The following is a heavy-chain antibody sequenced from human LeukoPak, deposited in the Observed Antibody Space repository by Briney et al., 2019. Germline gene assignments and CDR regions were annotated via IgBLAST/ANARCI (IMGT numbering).Heavy chain of an antibody. J-gene: IGHJ4*02. Sequence: ASVKVSCKASGYTFTSYYMHCVRQAPGQGLEWMGWINPNSGGTNYAQKFHGRVTMTRDTSISTAYMDVSRLRSDDTAVYYCAREGGYDSSGYYGDYWGQGTLVTVSS. CDR3: AREGGYDSSGYYGDY. CDR1: GYTFTSYY. D-gene: IGHD3-22*01. V-gene: IGHV1-2*02. CDR2: INPNSGGT.